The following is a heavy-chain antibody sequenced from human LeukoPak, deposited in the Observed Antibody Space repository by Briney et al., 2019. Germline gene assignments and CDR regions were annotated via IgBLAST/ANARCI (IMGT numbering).Heavy chain of an antibody. CDR1: GGSISSYY. CDR3: ARDFYSSGWYWFDP. D-gene: IGHD6-19*01. V-gene: IGHV4-59*01. J-gene: IGHJ5*02. CDR2: IYYSGST. Sequence: PSETLSLTCTVSGGSISSYYWSWIRQPPGKGLEWIGYIYYSGSTNYNPSLKSRVTISVDTSKNQLSLKLSSVTAADTAVYYCARDFYSSGWYWFDPWGQGTLVTVSS.